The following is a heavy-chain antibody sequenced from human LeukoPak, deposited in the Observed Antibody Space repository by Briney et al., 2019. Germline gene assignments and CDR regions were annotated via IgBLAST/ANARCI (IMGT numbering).Heavy chain of an antibody. Sequence: GGSLRLSCAVSGFIVSNKYMTWVRQAPGKGLEWVSIISTGGTTVYADSVKGRFTISRDNSKNMLYLQMNSLRADDSAVYYCATSYGTVYAFDIWGHGTMVTVSS. CDR1: GFIVSNKY. J-gene: IGHJ3*02. CDR3: ATSYGTVYAFDI. CDR2: ISTGGTT. V-gene: IGHV3-66*01. D-gene: IGHD2-8*01.